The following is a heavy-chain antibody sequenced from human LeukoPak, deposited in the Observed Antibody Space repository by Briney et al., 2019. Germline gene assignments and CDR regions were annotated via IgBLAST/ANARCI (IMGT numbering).Heavy chain of an antibody. CDR2: T. CDR3: ARTLYKHQITYFYMDV. D-gene: IGHD1-1*01. J-gene: IGHJ6*03. CDR1: GGSLTDGDYY. V-gene: IGHV4-61*08. Sequence: MSSETLSLTCTVSGGSLTDGDYYWGWVRQPPGTGLQWIATTYEGASLKSRVTMSVDTYRNQFSLKLNSVTAADAAVYYCARTLYKHQITYFYMDVWGKGTTLTV.